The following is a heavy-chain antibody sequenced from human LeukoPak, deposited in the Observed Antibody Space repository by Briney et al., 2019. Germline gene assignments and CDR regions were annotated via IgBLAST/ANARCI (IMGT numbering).Heavy chain of an antibody. CDR3: ARDPSVIGTGLDY. D-gene: IGHD2-21*01. CDR2: IGTSGDT. Sequence: PGGSLRLSCAASKFTFSPNDMHWVRQATEKGLEWVSPIGTSGDTYYPGSVKGRFTFSRENAQNSFYPQMNSLRSDDTAVYYCARDPSVIGTGLDYWGQGTLVTVSS. V-gene: IGHV3-13*01. CDR1: KFTFSPND. J-gene: IGHJ4*02.